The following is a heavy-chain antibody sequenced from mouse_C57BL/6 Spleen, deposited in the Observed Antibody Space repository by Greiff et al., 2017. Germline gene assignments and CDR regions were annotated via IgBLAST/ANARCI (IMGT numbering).Heavy chain of an antibody. D-gene: IGHD1-1*01. CDR2: IYPGDGDT. Sequence: QVQLQQSGAELVKPGASVKISCKASGYAFSSYWMNWVKQRPGKGLAWIGQIYPGDGDTNYNGKFKGKATLTADKSSSTAYMQLSSLTSEDSAVYFCARQGTTVVAPYFGVWGTGTTVTVSS. CDR3: ARQGTTVVAPYFGV. CDR1: GYAFSSYW. J-gene: IGHJ1*03. V-gene: IGHV1-80*01.